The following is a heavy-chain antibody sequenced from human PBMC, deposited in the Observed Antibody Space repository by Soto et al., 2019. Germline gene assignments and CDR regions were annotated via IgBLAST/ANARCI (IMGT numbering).Heavy chain of an antibody. CDR2: IRNKANGFTT. V-gene: IGHV3-72*01. Sequence: RLSCAASGFTFSDHYMEWIRQAPGKGLEWVGRIRNKANGFTTEYAASVRGRLTISRDDSKNTLYLQMNSLRAEDTAVYYCVRDDFGLGIDYWGLGTLVTVSS. D-gene: IGHD1-26*01. CDR3: VRDDFGLGIDY. J-gene: IGHJ4*02. CDR1: GFTFSDHY.